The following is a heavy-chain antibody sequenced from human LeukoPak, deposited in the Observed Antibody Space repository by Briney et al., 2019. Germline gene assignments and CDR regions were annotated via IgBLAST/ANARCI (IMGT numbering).Heavy chain of an antibody. D-gene: IGHD2-2*01. CDR3: AKDMDCSSTSCYRRSTGDGMDV. Sequence: GRSLRLFCAASGFTFDDYAMHWVRQAPGKGLEWVSGISWNSGSIGYADSVKGRFTISRDNAKNSLYLQMNSLRAEDTALYYCAKDMDCSSTSCYRRSTGDGMDVWGQGTTVTVSS. J-gene: IGHJ6*02. CDR1: GFTFDDYA. V-gene: IGHV3-9*01. CDR2: ISWNSGSI.